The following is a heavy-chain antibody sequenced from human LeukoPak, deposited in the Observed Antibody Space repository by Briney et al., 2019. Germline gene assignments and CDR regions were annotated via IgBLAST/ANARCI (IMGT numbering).Heavy chain of an antibody. D-gene: IGHD2-21*02. CDR3: ARGGRPLLGNWFDP. CDR2: VKKDESEK. Sequence: PGGSLRLSCAASGFTFSNNWMTWVRQAPGKGLEWVASVKKDESEKYYVDSVKGRFTISRDNARNSLYLQMNSLRVEDTAVYYCARGGRPLLGNWFDPWGRGTLVTVSS. CDR1: GFTFSNNW. V-gene: IGHV3-7*01. J-gene: IGHJ5*02.